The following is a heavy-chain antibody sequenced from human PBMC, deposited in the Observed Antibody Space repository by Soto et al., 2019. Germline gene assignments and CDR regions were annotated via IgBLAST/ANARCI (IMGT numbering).Heavy chain of an antibody. CDR1: GGTFSSFT. CDR3: TKDRRADSESYYYYAMDV. J-gene: IGHJ6*02. V-gene: IGHV1-69*01. CDR2: IIPIYGTA. D-gene: IGHD3-10*01. Sequence: QVQLVQSGAEVKKPGCSVKVSCKASGGTFSSFTISWVRQAPGQGLEWMGGIIPIYGTANYAQKFQGRVTITADASTRTAYMELSSLRSEDTAVYYCTKDRRADSESYYYYAMDVWGQGTTVTVSS.